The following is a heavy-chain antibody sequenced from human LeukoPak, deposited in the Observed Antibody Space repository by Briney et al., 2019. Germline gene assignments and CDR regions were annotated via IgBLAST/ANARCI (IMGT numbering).Heavy chain of an antibody. CDR1: GYTFTGYY. CDR3: ARADIAVAGGNWYFDL. Sequence: GASVKVSCKASGYTFTGYYMHWVRQAPGQGLEWMGRINPNSGGTNYVQKFQGRVTMTRDTSISTAYMELSRLRSDDTAVYYCARADIAVAGGNWYFDLWGRGTLVTVSS. D-gene: IGHD6-19*01. V-gene: IGHV1-2*06. CDR2: INPNSGGT. J-gene: IGHJ2*01.